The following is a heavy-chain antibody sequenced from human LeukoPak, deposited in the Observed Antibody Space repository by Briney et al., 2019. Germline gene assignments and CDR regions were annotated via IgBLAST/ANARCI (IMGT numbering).Heavy chain of an antibody. D-gene: IGHD3-10*01. CDR1: GFTFSSYG. V-gene: IGHV3-30*18. CDR2: ISYDGSNK. Sequence: GGSLRLSCAASGFTFSSYGMHWVRQAPGKGLEWVAVISYDGSNKYYADSVKGRFTISRDNSKNTLYLQMNSLRAEDTAVYYCAKGGDYGSGSYSAYFDYWGQGTLVTVSS. CDR3: AKGGDYGSGSYSAYFDY. J-gene: IGHJ4*02.